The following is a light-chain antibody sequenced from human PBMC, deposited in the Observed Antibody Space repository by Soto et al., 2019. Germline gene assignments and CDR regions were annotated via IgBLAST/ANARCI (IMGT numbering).Light chain of an antibody. V-gene: IGKV1-39*01. Sequence: DIQMTQSPSSLSAPVGDRITIACRAGQSISSYLNWFQQKPGKAPKLLIYATSSLQSGVPSRFSGSGSGTDFTLTISSLQTEDFATYYCQQSYSTPWTFGQGTKVDIK. CDR1: QSISSY. J-gene: IGKJ1*01. CDR3: QQSYSTPWT. CDR2: ATS.